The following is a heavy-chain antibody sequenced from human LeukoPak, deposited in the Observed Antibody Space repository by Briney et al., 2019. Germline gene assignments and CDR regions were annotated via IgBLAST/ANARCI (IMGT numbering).Heavy chain of an antibody. CDR1: RFTFSNFA. D-gene: IGHD2-2*01. CDR3: AKSGPYCSSTSCNYFDY. J-gene: IGHJ4*02. Sequence: GGSLRLSCAASRFTFSNFAMSWVRQAPGKGLEWVSAISGSGGSTYYADSVKARFTISRDNSKNALFLQMNSLRAEDTAVYYCAKSGPYCSSTSCNYFDYWGQGTLVTVSS. CDR2: ISGSGGST. V-gene: IGHV3-23*01.